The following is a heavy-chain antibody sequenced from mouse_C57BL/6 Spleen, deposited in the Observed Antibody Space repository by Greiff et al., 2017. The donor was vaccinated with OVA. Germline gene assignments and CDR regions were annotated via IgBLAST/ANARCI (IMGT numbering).Heavy chain of an antibody. CDR2: ISYDGSN. CDR1: GYSITSGYY. D-gene: IGHD1-1*01. J-gene: IGHJ1*03. CDR3: ARYYYYGSSPHWYFDV. Sequence: EVKLVESGPGLVKPSQSLSLTCSVTGYSITSGYYWNWIRQFPGNKLEWMGYISYDGSNNYNPSLKNRISITRDTSKNQFFLKLNSVTTEDTATYYCARYYYYGSSPHWYFDVWGTVTTVTVSS. V-gene: IGHV3-6*01.